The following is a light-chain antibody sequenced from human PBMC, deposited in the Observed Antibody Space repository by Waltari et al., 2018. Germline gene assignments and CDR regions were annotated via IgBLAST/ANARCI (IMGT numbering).Light chain of an antibody. J-gene: IGKJ5*01. CDR1: QDISYY. V-gene: IGKV1-33*01. Sequence: DIQVTQSPSSLSVSVGDRVTITCQASQDISYYLNWYQHKPGKAPKLLIFEESNLAVGVPSRFSGSRSVADFSFTISSLQPEDIGTYYCQYDDFSMSSTFGQGTRLEIK. CDR2: EES. CDR3: QYDDFSMSST.